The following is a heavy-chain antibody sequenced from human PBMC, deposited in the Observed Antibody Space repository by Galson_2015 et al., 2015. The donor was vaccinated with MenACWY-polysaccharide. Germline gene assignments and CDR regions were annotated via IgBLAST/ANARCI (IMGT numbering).Heavy chain of an antibody. Sequence: SLRLSCAASGFSFTTYAMSWVRQAPGKGLEWVSAISGSGDTAYYADSVKGRFTISRDSSKNTLYLQVSSLRAEDTAMYYCARGRSGYDGRSDSWGQGTLVTVSS. J-gene: IGHJ5*02. CDR2: ISGSGDTA. CDR1: GFSFTTYA. CDR3: ARGRSGYDGRSDS. V-gene: IGHV3-23*01. D-gene: IGHD5-12*01.